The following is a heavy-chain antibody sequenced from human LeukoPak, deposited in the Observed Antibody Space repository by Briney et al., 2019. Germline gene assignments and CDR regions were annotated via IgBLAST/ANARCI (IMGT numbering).Heavy chain of an antibody. D-gene: IGHD7-27*01. V-gene: IGHV1-8*01. J-gene: IGHJ4*02. CDR1: GYTFTSYD. CDR3: ARGPPNWGYDY. Sequence: ASVKVSCKASGYTFTSYDFNWVRQATGQRPEWMGWMSPNSGDTGYAQKFQDRVTMTRNTSISTAYMELSSLRTDDTAVYYCARGPPNWGYDYWGPGTLVTVSS. CDR2: MSPNSGDT.